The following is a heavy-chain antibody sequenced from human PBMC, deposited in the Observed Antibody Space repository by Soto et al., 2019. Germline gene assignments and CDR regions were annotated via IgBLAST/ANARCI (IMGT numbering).Heavy chain of an antibody. CDR1: GFTFSSYA. CDR2: ISGSGGST. J-gene: IGHJ1*01. V-gene: IGHV3-23*01. CDR3: AKDQDIVVLPAATSEYFQH. D-gene: IGHD2-2*01. Sequence: GGSLRLSCAASGFTFSSYAMSWVRQAPWKGLEWVSAISGSGGSTYYADSVKGRFTISRDNSKNTLYLQMNSLRAEDTAVYYCAKDQDIVVLPAATSEYFQHCRQGTLVTVSS.